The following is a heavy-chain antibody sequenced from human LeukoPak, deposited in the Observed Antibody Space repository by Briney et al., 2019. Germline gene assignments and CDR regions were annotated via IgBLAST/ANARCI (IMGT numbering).Heavy chain of an antibody. Sequence: GGSLRLSCAASGFAFSAYAMTWVRQAPGKGLEWVSSISSSSSYIYYADSVKGRFTISRDNAKNSLYLQMNSLRAEDTAVYYCARHYYDSCGYLGDYYYYGMDVWGQGTTVTVSS. CDR1: GFAFSAYA. V-gene: IGHV3-21*01. D-gene: IGHD3-22*01. CDR3: ARHYYDSCGYLGDYYYYGMDV. CDR2: ISSSSSYI. J-gene: IGHJ6*02.